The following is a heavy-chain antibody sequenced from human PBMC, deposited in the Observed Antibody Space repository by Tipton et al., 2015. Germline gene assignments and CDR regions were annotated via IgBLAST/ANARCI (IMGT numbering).Heavy chain of an antibody. CDR3: ALGSSYGSNWLDP. Sequence: TLSLTCTVSGGSVSSGSYYWNWIRQPPGKGLEWIGYIYYSGSTNYNPSLKSRVTISVDTSKNQFSLKLSSVTAADTAVYYCALGSSYGSNWLDPWGQGTLVTVSS. V-gene: IGHV4-61*01. CDR1: GGSVSSGSYY. D-gene: IGHD3-10*01. J-gene: IGHJ5*02. CDR2: IYYSGST.